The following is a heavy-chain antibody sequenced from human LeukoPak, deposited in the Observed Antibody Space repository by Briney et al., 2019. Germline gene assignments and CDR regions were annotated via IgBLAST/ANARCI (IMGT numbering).Heavy chain of an antibody. J-gene: IGHJ4*02. V-gene: IGHV1-8*01. D-gene: IGHD6-19*01. Sequence: PSVNLSPTPSGYTFTSYDINWGRHAPGQGLEWMGWMNPDSGNTGYAQKFQGRVTMTRNTSITTAYMELSSLRSEDTAVYYCARTVAGTRDYWGQGTLVTVSS. CDR3: ARTVAGTRDY. CDR1: GYTFTSYD. CDR2: MNPDSGNT.